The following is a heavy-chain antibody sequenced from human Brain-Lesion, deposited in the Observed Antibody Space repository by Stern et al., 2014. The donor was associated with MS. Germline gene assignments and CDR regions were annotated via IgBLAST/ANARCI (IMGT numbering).Heavy chain of an antibody. J-gene: IGHJ4*02. V-gene: IGHV2-70*01. CDR3: ARMRYSGDYFIDY. CDR2: VDWDDEK. D-gene: IGHD5-12*01. Sequence: QVTLRESGPALVKPTQSLTLTCTFSGFSLSTPGVGVTWIRPPPGKALEWLALVDWDDEKYYSTSLKTRLSIFKDTSKNQVVLTMTNMDPVDTATYYCARMRYSGDYFIDYWGQGTLVTVSS. CDR1: GFSLSTPGVG.